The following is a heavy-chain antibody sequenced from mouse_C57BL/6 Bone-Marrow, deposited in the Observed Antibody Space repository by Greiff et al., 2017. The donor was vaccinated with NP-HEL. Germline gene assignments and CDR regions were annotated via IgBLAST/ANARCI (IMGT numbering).Heavy chain of an antibody. CDR3: AGDLLGTGYWYVGG. V-gene: IGHV7-1*01. CDR1: GFTFSDFY. Sequence: EVKLMESGGGLVQSGRSLRLSCATSGFTFSDFYMEWVRQAPGQGLEWIAASRNKASDYTSEYNASVKGRFIVSRDTSQGILYLHMNALRAAATATYYCAGDLLGTGYWYVGGWGTGATVTV. D-gene: IGHD4-1*01. J-gene: IGHJ1*03. CDR2: SRNKASDYTS.